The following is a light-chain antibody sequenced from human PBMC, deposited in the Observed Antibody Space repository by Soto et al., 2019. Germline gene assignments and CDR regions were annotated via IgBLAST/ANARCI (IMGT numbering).Light chain of an antibody. Sequence: QSALTQPPSASGSPGQSVTISCTGTSSDIGGYNSVSWYQQHPGKAPKLMIYEVNKRPSGVRDRFSGSKSGNSASLTVSGLQAEDEADYYCSSSAGSNNVVVFGGGTKLTVL. CDR2: EVN. V-gene: IGLV2-8*01. CDR3: SSSAGSNNVVV. CDR1: SSDIGGYNS. J-gene: IGLJ2*01.